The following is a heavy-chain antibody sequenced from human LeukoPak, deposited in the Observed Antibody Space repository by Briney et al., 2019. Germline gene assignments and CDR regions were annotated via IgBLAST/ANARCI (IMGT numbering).Heavy chain of an antibody. CDR1: GFTFSSYA. V-gene: IGHV3-23*01. Sequence: PGGSLRLSCAASGFTFSSYAMSWVRQAPGKGLEWVSAISGSGGSTYYADSVKGRFTISRDNSKNTLYLQMNSLRAEDTAVYYCANGGKVNLKWYYFDYWGQGTLVTVSS. D-gene: IGHD1-26*01. CDR2: ISGSGGST. CDR3: ANGGKVNLKWYYFDY. J-gene: IGHJ4*02.